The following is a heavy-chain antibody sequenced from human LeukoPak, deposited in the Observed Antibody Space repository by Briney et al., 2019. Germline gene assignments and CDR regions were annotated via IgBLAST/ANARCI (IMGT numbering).Heavy chain of an antibody. CDR2: IKQDGSEK. CDR3: ARDRSGYDFRSYFDS. J-gene: IGHJ4*02. V-gene: IGHV3-7*01. Sequence: PGGSLRLSCAAAGFTFSSYWMSWVRQAPGKGLEWVANIKQDGSEKYYVDSVKGRFTISRDNAKNSLYLQMNSLRAEDTAVYYCARDRSGYDFRSYFDSWGQGTLVTGSS. CDR1: GFTFSSYW. D-gene: IGHD5-12*01.